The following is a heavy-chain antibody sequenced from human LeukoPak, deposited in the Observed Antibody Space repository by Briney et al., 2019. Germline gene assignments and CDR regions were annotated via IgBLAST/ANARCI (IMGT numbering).Heavy chain of an antibody. CDR3: ARDKIGCSSTSCHTAFDI. D-gene: IGHD2-2*02. V-gene: IGHV1-69*04. CDR1: GGTFSSYT. J-gene: IGHJ3*02. CDR2: IIPILGIA. Sequence: SVKVSCKASGGTFSSYTISWVRQAPGQGLEWMGRIIPILGIANYAQKFQGRVTITADKSTSTAYMELSSLRSEDTAVYYCARDKIGCSSTSCHTAFDIWGQGTMVTVSS.